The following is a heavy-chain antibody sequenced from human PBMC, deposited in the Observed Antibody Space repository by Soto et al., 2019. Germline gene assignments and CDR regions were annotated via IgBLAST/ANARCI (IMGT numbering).Heavy chain of an antibody. V-gene: IGHV3-30*18. J-gene: IGHJ4*02. CDR2: ISYDGSHA. CDR1: GFTFTTYG. Sequence: QVQLVDSGGGVVQPGRSLRLSCAASGFTFTTYGMHWVRRAPGKGLEWVAVISYDGSHAYYADSVTGRFTISRDNSKNTLYLQINSLRAEDTAVYYCAKERTYSVASGFDYWGRGTLVTVSS. D-gene: IGHD1-26*01. CDR3: AKERTYSVASGFDY.